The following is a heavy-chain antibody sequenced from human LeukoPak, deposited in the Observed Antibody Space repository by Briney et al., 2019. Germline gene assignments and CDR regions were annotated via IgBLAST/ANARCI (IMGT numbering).Heavy chain of an antibody. J-gene: IGHJ5*02. CDR3: ARDGTYYYDSSGYFS. V-gene: IGHV1-18*01. CDR1: GYTFTSYG. CDR2: ISAYNGNT. D-gene: IGHD3-22*01. Sequence: ASVKVSCKASGYTFTSYGIGWVRQAPGQGLEWMGWISAYNGNTNYAQKLQGRVTMTTDTSTSTAYMELRSLRSDDTAVYYCARDGTYYYDSSGYFSWGQGTLVTVSS.